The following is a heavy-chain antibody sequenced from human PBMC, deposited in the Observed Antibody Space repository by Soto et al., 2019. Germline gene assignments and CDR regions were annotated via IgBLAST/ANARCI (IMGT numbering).Heavy chain of an antibody. CDR3: ARRGVGQCTAAGYYGMDV. Sequence: VESLNSSCKGPCYSFPRYWIIWVRQMPGKGLEWMGRIDPSDSYTNYSPSFQGHVTISADKSISTAYLQWSSLKASDSARYYCARRGVGQCTAAGYYGMDVWGQGTTVTVSS. J-gene: IGHJ6*02. D-gene: IGHD6-13*01. V-gene: IGHV5-10-1*01. CDR2: IDPSDSYT. CDR1: CYSFPRYW.